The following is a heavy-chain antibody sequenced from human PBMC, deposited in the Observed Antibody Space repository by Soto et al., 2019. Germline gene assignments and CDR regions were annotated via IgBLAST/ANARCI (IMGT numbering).Heavy chain of an antibody. D-gene: IGHD2-2*01. CDR2: IKQDGSEK. V-gene: IGHV3-7*01. J-gene: IGHJ4*02. CDR1: GFTFSSYC. CDR3: AREVKSIVVVPAAVDY. Sequence: EVQLVESGGGLVQPGGSLRLSCAASGFTFSSYCMSWVRQAPGKGLEWVANIKQDGSEKYYVDSVKGRFTISRDNAKNSLYLQMNSLRAEDTAVYYCAREVKSIVVVPAAVDYWGQGTLVTVSS.